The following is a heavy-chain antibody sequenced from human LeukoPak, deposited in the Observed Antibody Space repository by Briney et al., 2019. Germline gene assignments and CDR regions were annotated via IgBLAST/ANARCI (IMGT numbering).Heavy chain of an antibody. V-gene: IGHV4-4*02. J-gene: IGHJ5*02. CDR3: ARPLSLGYCSGGSCYGRGAWFER. CDR1: GGSISSSNW. D-gene: IGHD2-15*01. Sequence: PSETLSLTCAVSGGSISSSNWWSWVRPPPGQGLEWIGQIYHSRSTNYNPSLKTRVTISVDKSKNQFSLKLRSVTVGDTAVYYCARPLSLGYCSGGSCYGRGAWFERWGQGTLVTVSS. CDR2: IYHSRST.